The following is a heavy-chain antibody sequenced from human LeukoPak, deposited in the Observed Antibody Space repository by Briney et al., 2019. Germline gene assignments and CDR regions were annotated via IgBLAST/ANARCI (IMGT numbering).Heavy chain of an antibody. CDR3: ARRAGAYSHPYDY. CDR2: IYSDNT. D-gene: IGHD4/OR15-4a*01. CDR1: GFTFSSYD. Sequence: GGSLRLSCAASGFTFSSYDMHWVRQATGKGLEWVSFIYSDNTHYSDSVKGRFTISRDNSKNTLYLQMNSLRAEDTAVYYCARRAGAYSHPYDYWGQGTLVTVSS. J-gene: IGHJ4*02. V-gene: IGHV3-53*01.